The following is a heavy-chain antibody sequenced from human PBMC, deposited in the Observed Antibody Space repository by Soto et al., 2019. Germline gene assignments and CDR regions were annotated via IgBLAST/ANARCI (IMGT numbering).Heavy chain of an antibody. J-gene: IGHJ4*02. CDR3: ASDFEYSSSPSG. V-gene: IGHV4-39*01. D-gene: IGHD6-6*01. Sequence: QLQLQESGPGLVKPSETLSLTCTVSGGSISSSSYYWGWIRQPPGKGLEWIGSIYYSGSTYYNPSPKSRVTISVDTSKNQFSLKLSSVTAADTAVYYCASDFEYSSSPSGWGQGTLVTVSS. CDR2: IYYSGST. CDR1: GGSISSSSYY.